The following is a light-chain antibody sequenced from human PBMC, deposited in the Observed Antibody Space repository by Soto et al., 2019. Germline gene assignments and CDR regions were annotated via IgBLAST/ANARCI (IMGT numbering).Light chain of an antibody. CDR3: QHYNSSPPIT. CDR1: QSVGSSV. CDR2: DAS. Sequence: EIVMTQSPDTVSVYPGERVTLSCRASQSVGSSVAWYQQETGQAPRLLIYDASSRATGIPDRFSGGGSGTDFTLTISRLEPEDFAVYYCQHYNSSPPITFGQGTRLEIK. V-gene: IGKV3-20*01. J-gene: IGKJ5*01.